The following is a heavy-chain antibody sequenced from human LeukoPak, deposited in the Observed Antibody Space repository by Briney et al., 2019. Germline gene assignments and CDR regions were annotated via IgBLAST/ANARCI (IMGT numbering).Heavy chain of an antibody. CDR1: GGSISSSSYY. J-gene: IGHJ5*02. CDR2: IYYSGST. CDR3: ARLIGAAAGSRFDP. D-gene: IGHD6-13*01. Sequence: SETLSLTCTVSGGSISSSSYYWGWIRQPPGKGLEWIGSIYYSGSTYYNPSLKSRVTISVDTSKNQFSLKLSSVTAADTAVYYCARLIGAAAGSRFDPWGQGTLVTVSS. V-gene: IGHV4-39*01.